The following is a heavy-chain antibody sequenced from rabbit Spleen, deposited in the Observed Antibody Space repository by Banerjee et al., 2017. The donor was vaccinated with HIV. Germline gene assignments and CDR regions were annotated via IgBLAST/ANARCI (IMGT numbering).Heavy chain of an antibody. CDR3: ARDLTSVIGWNFNL. CDR2: INTYTDKG. CDR1: GFSFSDRDV. J-gene: IGHJ4*01. D-gene: IGHD1-1*01. V-gene: IGHV1S45*01. Sequence: QQLEESGGGLVKPEGSLTLTCKASGFSFSDRDVMCWVRQAPGKGLEWIACINTYTDKGVYATWAKGRFTIFRTSSTTVTLQMTSLTAADTATYFCARDLTSVIGWNFNLWGPGTLVTVS.